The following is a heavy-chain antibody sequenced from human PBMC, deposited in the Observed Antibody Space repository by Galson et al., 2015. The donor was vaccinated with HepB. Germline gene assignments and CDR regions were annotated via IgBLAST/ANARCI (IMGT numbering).Heavy chain of an antibody. CDR3: VRSVDAPPGTGALDY. Sequence: QSGAEVKKPGESLKISCKTSGYSFTTYWIGWVRQRPGKGLEWMGIMYPGDSDTRYSPSFQGQVTISVDKSITTAYLQWGSLKASDTALYDCVRSVDAPPGTGALDYWGQGTLATVSS. D-gene: IGHD2-8*02. V-gene: IGHV5-51*01. CDR1: GYSFTTYW. J-gene: IGHJ4*02. CDR2: MYPGDSDT.